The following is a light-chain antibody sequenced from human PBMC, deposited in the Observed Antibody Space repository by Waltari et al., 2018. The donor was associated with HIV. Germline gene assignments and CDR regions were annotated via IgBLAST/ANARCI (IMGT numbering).Light chain of an antibody. Sequence: EILMTQSPPSLPVTPGKPASISCRSSQSLQSPQLLIYLGSNRASGVPDRFSGGGSGTDFTLKISRVEAEDLGGVYYCMQALQTPYTFGQGTKLELK. V-gene: IGKV2-28*01. CDR1: QSL. J-gene: IGKJ2*01. CDR2: LGS. CDR3: MQALQTPYT.